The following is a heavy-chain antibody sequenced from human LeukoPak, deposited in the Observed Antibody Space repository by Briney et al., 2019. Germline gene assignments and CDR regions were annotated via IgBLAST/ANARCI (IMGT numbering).Heavy chain of an antibody. D-gene: IGHD3-10*01. Sequence: ASVKVSCKASGYTFTSYGISWVRQAPGQGLEWMGWISAYNGNTNYAQKLQGRVTMTTDTSASTAYMELSSLRSEDTAVYYCARYYGSGSYDYWGQGTLVTVSS. CDR2: ISAYNGNT. CDR1: GYTFTSYG. J-gene: IGHJ4*02. CDR3: ARYYGSGSYDY. V-gene: IGHV1-18*01.